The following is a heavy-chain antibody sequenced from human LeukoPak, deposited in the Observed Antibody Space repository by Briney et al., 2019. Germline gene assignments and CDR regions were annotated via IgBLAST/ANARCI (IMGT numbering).Heavy chain of an antibody. CDR1: GYIFTCYY. Sequence: GASVKVSCKASGYIFTCYYLHWVRQAPGQGLESMGWINPDSGDTNFAQKFQGRVSMTRDTSISTAYMELSRLRSDDTAYYYCARVQYYNILTGSFQYWGQGTLVTVSS. D-gene: IGHD3-9*01. J-gene: IGHJ4*02. CDR2: INPDSGDT. CDR3: ARVQYYNILTGSFQY. V-gene: IGHV1-2*02.